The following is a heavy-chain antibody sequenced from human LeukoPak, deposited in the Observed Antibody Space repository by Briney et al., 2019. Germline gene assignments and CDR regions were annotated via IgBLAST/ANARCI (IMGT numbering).Heavy chain of an antibody. J-gene: IGHJ4*02. Sequence: GGSLRLSCTVSGFTLSSYEMTWFRQAPGKGLEWVSSIGYGGSDTHYADSVKGRFTVSRDNSKNTLYLQMNSLRAEDTAVYYCARRGSSWSHPFDYWGQGTLVTVSS. V-gene: IGHV3-23*01. CDR1: GFTLSSYE. CDR2: IGYGGSDT. D-gene: IGHD6-13*01. CDR3: ARRGSSWSHPFDY.